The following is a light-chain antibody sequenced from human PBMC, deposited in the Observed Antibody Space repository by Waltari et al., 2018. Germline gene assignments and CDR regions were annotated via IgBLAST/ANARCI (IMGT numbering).Light chain of an antibody. CDR3: QQYYTTPSWP. CDR1: QSVLYSPTNTNY. CDR2: WAS. J-gene: IGKJ1*01. Sequence: DIVLTQSPDSLAVSLGARATINCKSSQSVLYSPTNTNYLAWYQQKPGRPPKLLIYWASTRESGVPDRFSGSGSGTNFTLTISRLQAEDVAVYYCQQYYTTPSWPFGQGTKVEIK. V-gene: IGKV4-1*01.